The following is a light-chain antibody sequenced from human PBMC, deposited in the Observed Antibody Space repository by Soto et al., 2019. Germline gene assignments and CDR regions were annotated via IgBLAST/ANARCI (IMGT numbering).Light chain of an antibody. J-gene: IGKJ5*01. CDR2: DAS. Sequence: EIVLTQSPATLSLSPGERATLSCRASQSVSSYLAWYQQKPGQAPRLLIYDASNRATGIPARFSGSGSGTDLTLTISSLEPEDFAVYYCQQRSKWPITFGQGTRLEIX. CDR3: QQRSKWPIT. CDR1: QSVSSY. V-gene: IGKV3-11*01.